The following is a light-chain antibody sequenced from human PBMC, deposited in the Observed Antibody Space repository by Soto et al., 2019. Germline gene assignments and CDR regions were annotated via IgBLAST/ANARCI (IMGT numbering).Light chain of an antibody. CDR3: QQRRNWPQA. J-gene: IGKJ2*01. CDR1: PSVFNS. Sequence: EIVLTQSPATLSLSPGERATVSCRASPSVFNSLAWHQQKPGQAPRLLIYDVSNRATGVPARFSDSGSGTEFTLNISSLEPEDFEIDYCQQRRNWPQAFRQGTKLEVK. CDR2: DVS. V-gene: IGKV3-11*01.